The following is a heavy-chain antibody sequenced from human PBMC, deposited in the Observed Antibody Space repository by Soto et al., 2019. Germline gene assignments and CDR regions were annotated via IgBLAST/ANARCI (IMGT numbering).Heavy chain of an antibody. J-gene: IGHJ3*02. CDR2: ISYDGSNK. CDR1: GFTFSSYG. D-gene: IGHD3-22*01. V-gene: IGHV3-30*03. CDR3: ASRLLGDAFDI. Sequence: QVQLVESGGGVVQPGRSLRLSCAVSGFTFSSYGMHWVRQAPGKGLEWVAVISYDGSNKYYADSVKGRFTISRDNSKNTLYLQMNSLRAEDTAVYSCASRLLGDAFDIWGQGTMVTVSS.